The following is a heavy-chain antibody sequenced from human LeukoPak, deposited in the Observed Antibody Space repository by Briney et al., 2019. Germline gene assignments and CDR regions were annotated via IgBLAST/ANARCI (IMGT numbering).Heavy chain of an antibody. J-gene: IGHJ3*02. D-gene: IGHD1-14*01. CDR2: IYYSGTT. V-gene: IGHV4-59*01. Sequence: SETLSLTCAVSGGSISSYYWSWIRQPPGKGLEWIGYIYYSGTTNYNPSLKSRVTISVDTSKTQFSLKLRSVTAADTAVYYCARDRGYPGTHDAFDIWAKGQWSPSLQ. CDR1: GGSISSYY. CDR3: ARDRGYPGTHDAFDI.